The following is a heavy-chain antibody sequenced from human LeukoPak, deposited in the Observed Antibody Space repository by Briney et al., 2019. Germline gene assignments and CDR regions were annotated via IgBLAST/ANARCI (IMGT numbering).Heavy chain of an antibody. CDR1: GGSFSGYY. J-gene: IGHJ5*02. V-gene: IGHV4-34*01. D-gene: IGHD2-2*01. CDR2: INHSEST. CDR3: ARGSHSRGRYCSSTSCYAGVNWFDP. Sequence: PSETLSLTCAVYGGSFSGYYWSWIRQPPGKGLEWIGEINHSESTNYNPSLKSRVTISVDTSKNQFSLKLSSATAADTAVYYCARGSHSRGRYCSSTSCYAGVNWFDPWGQGTLVTVSS.